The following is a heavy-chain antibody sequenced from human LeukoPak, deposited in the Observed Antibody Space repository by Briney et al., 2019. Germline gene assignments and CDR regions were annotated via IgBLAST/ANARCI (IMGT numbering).Heavy chain of an antibody. V-gene: IGHV1-69*04. D-gene: IGHD4-17*01. CDR3: ARPFLSSVTTSYYYYGMDV. CDR1: GGTFSNYA. CDR2: IIPILGIA. Sequence: GASVKVSCKASGGTFSNYAISWVRQAPGQGLEWMGRIIPILGIANYAQKFQGRVTITADKSTSTAYMELSSLRSEDTAVYYCARPFLSSVTTSYYYYGMDVWGQGTTVTVSS. J-gene: IGHJ6*02.